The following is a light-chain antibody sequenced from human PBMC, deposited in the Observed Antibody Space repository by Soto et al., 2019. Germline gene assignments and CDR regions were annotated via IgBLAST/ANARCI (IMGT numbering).Light chain of an antibody. CDR2: EVS. CDR1: SSDVGNYNL. Sequence: QSALTQPASVSGSPGQSITISCTGTSSDVGNYNLVSWYQQHPGKAPKLMIYEVSNRPSGVSNRFSGSKSGNTASLTISGLQAEDEADYFCCSYAGSSTFVIFGGGTKLTVL. V-gene: IGLV2-23*02. J-gene: IGLJ2*01. CDR3: CSYAGSSTFVI.